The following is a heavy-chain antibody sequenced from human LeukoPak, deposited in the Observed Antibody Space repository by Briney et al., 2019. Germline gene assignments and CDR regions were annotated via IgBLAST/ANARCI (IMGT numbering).Heavy chain of an antibody. V-gene: IGHV4-61*02. CDR2: IYTSGST. J-gene: IGHJ6*03. CDR3: ARGAYDSSGYYPYYYYYYMDV. Sequence: PSETLSLTCTVSGGSISSGSYYWSWIRQPAGKGLEWIGRIYTSGSTNYNPSLKSRVTISVDTSKNQFSLKLSSVTAADTAVYYCARGAYDSSGYYPYYYYYYMDVWGKGTTVTISS. CDR1: GGSISSGSYY. D-gene: IGHD3-22*01.